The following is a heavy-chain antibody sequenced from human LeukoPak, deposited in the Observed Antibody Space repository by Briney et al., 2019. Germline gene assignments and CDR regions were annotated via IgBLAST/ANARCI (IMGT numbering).Heavy chain of an antibody. Sequence: PSETLSLTCTVSGGSISSYYWSWIRQPPGKRLEWIGYIYYSGSTNYNPSLKSRVTISVDTSKNQFSLKLSSVTAADTAVYYCARGHLRGSSGEDYYYYYGMDVWGQGTTVTVSS. D-gene: IGHD6-19*01. J-gene: IGHJ6*02. V-gene: IGHV4-59*01. CDR1: GGSISSYY. CDR2: IYYSGST. CDR3: ARGHLRGSSGEDYYYYYGMDV.